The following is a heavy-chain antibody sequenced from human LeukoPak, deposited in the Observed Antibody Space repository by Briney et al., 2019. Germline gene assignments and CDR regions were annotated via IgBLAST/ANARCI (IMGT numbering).Heavy chain of an antibody. V-gene: IGHV3-7*01. D-gene: IGHD2-2*01. CDR1: GFTFSSYW. CDR2: IIQDGSEK. J-gene: IGHJ3*02. Sequence: GGSLRLSWAASGFTFSSYWMTWVRQAPGKGLEWVANIIQDGSEKNYVDSVKGRFTISRDNAKNTLYLQMNSLRAEDTAVYYCARTSPRRYCSSTSCLHAFDIWGQGTMVTVSS. CDR3: ARTSPRRYCSSTSCLHAFDI.